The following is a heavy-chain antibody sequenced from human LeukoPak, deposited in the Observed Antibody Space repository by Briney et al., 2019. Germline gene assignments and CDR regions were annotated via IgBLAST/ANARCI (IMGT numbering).Heavy chain of an antibody. V-gene: IGHV4-38-2*02. CDR2: IYYTGST. J-gene: IGHJ4*02. CDR3: ARVRSGSYSATDY. Sequence: PSETLSLTCTVSGYSISSGYYWGWIRQPPGKGLEWIGSIYYTGSTYYTPPHKSRVTISVDTSKNQFSLNLNSVTAADTAVYYCARVRSGSYSATDYWGQGTLVTVSS. CDR1: GYSISSGYY. D-gene: IGHD1-26*01.